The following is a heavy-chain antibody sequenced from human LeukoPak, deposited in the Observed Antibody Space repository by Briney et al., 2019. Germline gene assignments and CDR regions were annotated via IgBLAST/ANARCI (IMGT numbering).Heavy chain of an antibody. CDR1: GFTVSSNY. CDR2: IYSDGST. J-gene: IGHJ4*02. D-gene: IGHD5-18*01. Sequence: GGSLRLSCAASGFTVSSNYMSWVHQAPGKGLEWVSVIYSDGSTYYADSVKGRFTISRDNSKNTLYLQMNSLRAEDTAVYYCARIQLWFGTYYFDYWGQGTLVTVSS. V-gene: IGHV3-53*01. CDR3: ARIQLWFGTYYFDY.